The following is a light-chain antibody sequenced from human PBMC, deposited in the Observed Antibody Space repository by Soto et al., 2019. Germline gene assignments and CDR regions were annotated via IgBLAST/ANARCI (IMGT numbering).Light chain of an antibody. Sequence: DIVLTQSPGTLSLSPGERATLSCRASQSVSSSYLAWYQHKPGQAPRLLIYGASSRATGIPDRFSGSGSGTDFTLTLSRLEPEDFAVYYCQQYGSSYTFGQGTKLEIK. CDR1: QSVSSSY. CDR3: QQYGSSYT. V-gene: IGKV3-20*01. J-gene: IGKJ2*01. CDR2: GAS.